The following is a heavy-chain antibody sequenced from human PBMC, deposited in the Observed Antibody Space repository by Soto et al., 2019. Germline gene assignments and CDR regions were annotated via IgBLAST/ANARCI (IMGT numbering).Heavy chain of an antibody. V-gene: IGHV3-23*01. CDR2: ISGSGDST. CDR3: AKGVAAAGLYDS. CDR1: GFTFSSYV. J-gene: IGHJ4*02. D-gene: IGHD6-13*01. Sequence: PGGSLRLSCADSGFTFSSYVMSWVRQAPGKGLEWVSVISGSGDSTYYADSVKGRFTISRDNSKNTLYLQMNSLRAEDTAVYYCAKGVAAAGLYDSWGQGTLVTVSS.